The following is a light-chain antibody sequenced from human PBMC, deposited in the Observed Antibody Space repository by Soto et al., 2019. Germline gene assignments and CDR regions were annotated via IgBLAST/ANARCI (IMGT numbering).Light chain of an antibody. J-gene: IGKJ2*01. Sequence: EVVLTQSPGTLSLSPGERATLSCRASQTVDSTYLAWYQQKPGQAPRILIYRASSRAAGVPDRFSGSGSGTDFTLTISKLDPEDFAVYYCQQYDTSPPLYTFGQGTKLEIK. CDR2: RAS. V-gene: IGKV3-20*01. CDR3: QQYDTSPPLYT. CDR1: QTVDSTY.